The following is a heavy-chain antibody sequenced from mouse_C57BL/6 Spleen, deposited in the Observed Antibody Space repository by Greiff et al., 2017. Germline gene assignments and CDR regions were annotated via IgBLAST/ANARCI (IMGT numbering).Heavy chain of an antibody. J-gene: IGHJ1*03. CDR3: TRDYYGSSDWYFDV. CDR1: GFTFSSYA. Sequence: EVQLVESGEGLVKPGGSLKLSCAASGFTFSSYAMSWVRQTPEKRLEWVAYISSGGDYLYYADTVKGRFTISRDNARNTLYLQMSSLKSEDTAMYYCTRDYYGSSDWYFDVWGTGTTVTVSS. CDR2: ISSGGDYL. V-gene: IGHV5-9-1*02. D-gene: IGHD1-1*01.